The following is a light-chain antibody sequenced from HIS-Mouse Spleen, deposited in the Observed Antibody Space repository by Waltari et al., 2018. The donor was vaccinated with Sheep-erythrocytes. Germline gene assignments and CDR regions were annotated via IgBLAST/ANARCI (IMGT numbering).Light chain of an antibody. V-gene: IGKV1-9*01. CDR2: AAS. CDR3: QSSGT. J-gene: IGKJ1*01. Sequence: DIQLTQSPSFLSASVGDRVTITCRASQGISSYLAWYQQKPGKAPKLLIYAASTLQSGVPSRFSGSGSGTDFTLTISCLQSEDFATYYCQSSGTFGQGTKVEIK. CDR1: QGISSY.